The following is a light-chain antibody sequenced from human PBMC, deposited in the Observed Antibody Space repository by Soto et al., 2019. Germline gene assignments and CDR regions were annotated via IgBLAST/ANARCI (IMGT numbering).Light chain of an antibody. Sequence: QSALTQPASVSGSPGQSITISCTGTSSDVGGYNYVSWYQHHPGKAPKLLIHDVSDRPSGVSNRFSGSKSVNTASLTISGLQAEAEADYYCNSYTNITTLVFGTGTKLTVL. J-gene: IGLJ1*01. CDR1: SSDVGGYNY. CDR3: NSYTNITTLV. CDR2: DVS. V-gene: IGLV2-14*03.